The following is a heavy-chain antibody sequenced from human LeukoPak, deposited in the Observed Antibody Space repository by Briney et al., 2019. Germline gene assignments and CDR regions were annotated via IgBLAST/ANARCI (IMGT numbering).Heavy chain of an antibody. CDR2: INPNSGGT. V-gene: IGHV1-2*02. CDR1: GYTFTGYY. Sequence: VASVKVSCKASGYTFTGYYMHWVRQAPGQGLEWMGWINPNSGGTNYAQKFQGRVTMTRDTSISTAYMELSRLRSDDTAVYYCARDTPSPITLYGDSPYNWFDPWGQGTLVTVSS. CDR3: ARDTPSPITLYGDSPYNWFDP. J-gene: IGHJ5*02. D-gene: IGHD4-17*01.